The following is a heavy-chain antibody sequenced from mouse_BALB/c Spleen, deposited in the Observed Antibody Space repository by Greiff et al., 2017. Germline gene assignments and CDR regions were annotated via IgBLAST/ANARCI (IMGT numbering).Heavy chain of an antibody. Sequence: VQLKQSGPGLVKPSQSLSLTCTVTGYSITSDYAWNWIRQFPGNKLEWMGYISYSGSTSYNPSLKSRISITRDTSKNQFFLQLNSVTTEDTATYYCARDGGHYAMDYWGQGTSVTVSS. CDR1: GYSITSDYA. V-gene: IGHV3-2*02. CDR2: ISYSGST. CDR3: ARDGGHYAMDY. J-gene: IGHJ4*01. D-gene: IGHD1-1*02.